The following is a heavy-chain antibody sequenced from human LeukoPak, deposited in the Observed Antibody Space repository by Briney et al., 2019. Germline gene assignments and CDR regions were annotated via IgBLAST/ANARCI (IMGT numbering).Heavy chain of an antibody. CDR2: IYYSGST. CDR3: ARERGDFVIDY. Sequence: SETLSLTCTVSGGSISSYYWSWIRQPPGKGLEWIRYIYYSGSTNYNPSLKSRLTISIDTSKNQFSLKLSSVAAADTAVYYCARERGDFVIDYWGQGTLVTVSS. D-gene: IGHD4-17*01. V-gene: IGHV4-59*01. CDR1: GGSISSYY. J-gene: IGHJ4*02.